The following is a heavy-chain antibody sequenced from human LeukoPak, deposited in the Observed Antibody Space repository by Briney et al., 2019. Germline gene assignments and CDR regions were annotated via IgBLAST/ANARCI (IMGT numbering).Heavy chain of an antibody. CDR2: INHSGST. Sequence: PSETLSLTCAVYGGSFSGYYWSWIRQPPGKGLEWIGEINHSGSTNYNPSLKSRVTISVDTSKNQFSLKLSSVTAADTAVYYCARGPGGRTSSSEVDYWGQGILVTVSS. V-gene: IGHV4-34*01. J-gene: IGHJ4*02. CDR3: ARGPGGRTSSSEVDY. D-gene: IGHD6-13*01. CDR1: GGSFSGYY.